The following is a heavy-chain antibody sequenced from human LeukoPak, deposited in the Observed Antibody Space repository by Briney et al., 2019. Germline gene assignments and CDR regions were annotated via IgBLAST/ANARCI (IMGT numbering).Heavy chain of an antibody. D-gene: IGHD3-10*01. CDR2: IYTSGST. CDR3: ARERDGSGTQRGLDY. J-gene: IGHJ4*02. CDR1: GGSISSGSYY. V-gene: IGHV4-61*02. Sequence: PSETLSLTCTVSGGSISSGSYYWTWIRQPAGTGLEWIGRIYTSGSTNYNPSLKSRVTISVDTSKNQFSLRLSSMTAADTAVYYCARERDGSGTQRGLDYWGQGTLVTVSS.